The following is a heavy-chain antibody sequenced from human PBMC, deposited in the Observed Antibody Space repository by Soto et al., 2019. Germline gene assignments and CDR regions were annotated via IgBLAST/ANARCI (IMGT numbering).Heavy chain of an antibody. V-gene: IGHV4-31*03. D-gene: IGHD3-9*01. CDR1: GGSISSRGYY. CDR3: ARTRGYDILTGPDTGYFDY. J-gene: IGHJ4*02. CDR2: IYYSGST. Sequence: SDTLSLTCTVSGGSISSRGYYWSWIRQHPGKGLEWIGYIYYSGSTYYNPSLKSRVTISVDTSKNQFSLKLSSVTAADTAVYYCARTRGYDILTGPDTGYFDYWGQGTLVTVSS.